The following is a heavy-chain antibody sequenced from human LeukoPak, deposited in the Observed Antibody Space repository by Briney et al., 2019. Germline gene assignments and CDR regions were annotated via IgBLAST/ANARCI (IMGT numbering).Heavy chain of an antibody. D-gene: IGHD1-26*01. CDR2: IYYSGIT. Sequence: SETLSLTCTVSGGSISSYYWSWIRQPPGRGLEWIGYIYYSGITNYNPSLKSRVTISVDTSKNQFSLKLNSVTAADTAVYYCARAGRWEGRPHAFDIWGQGTMVTVSS. V-gene: IGHV4-59*01. CDR3: ARAGRWEGRPHAFDI. CDR1: GGSISSYY. J-gene: IGHJ3*02.